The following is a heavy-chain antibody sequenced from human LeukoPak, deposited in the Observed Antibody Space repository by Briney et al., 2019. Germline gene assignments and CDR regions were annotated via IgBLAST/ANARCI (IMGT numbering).Heavy chain of an antibody. CDR2: INHSGST. V-gene: IGHV4-34*01. CDR1: GGSFSGYY. Sequence: PSETLSLTCAVYGGSFSGYYWSWIRQPPGKGLEWIGEINHSGSTNYNPSLKSRVTISVDTSKNQFSLKLSSVTAADTAVYYCXXXXXXDXLDGTGMDVWGQGTTVTVSS. D-gene: IGHD5-24*01. J-gene: IGHJ6*02. CDR3: XXXXXXDXLDGTGMDV.